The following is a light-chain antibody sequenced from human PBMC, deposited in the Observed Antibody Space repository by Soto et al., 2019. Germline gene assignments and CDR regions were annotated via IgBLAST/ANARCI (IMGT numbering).Light chain of an antibody. CDR3: NSYTSKSTGI. Sequence: QSALTQPASVSGSHGQSITISCTGTSSDVGGYNYVSWYQQHPGKAPKLIIYEVSNRPSGVSNRFSGSKSGNTASLTISGHQAEDVADYYCNSYTSKSTGIFGTGTKLTVL. J-gene: IGLJ1*01. CDR1: SSDVGGYNY. V-gene: IGLV2-14*01. CDR2: EVS.